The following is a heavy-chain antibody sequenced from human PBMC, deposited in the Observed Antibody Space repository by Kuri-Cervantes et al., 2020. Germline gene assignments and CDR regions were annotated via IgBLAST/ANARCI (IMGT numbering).Heavy chain of an antibody. CDR1: GYTFTSYG. V-gene: IGHV1-18*01. CDR2: ISAYNGDT. CDR3: ARKRFDSRRNDY. D-gene: IGHD3-22*01. Sequence: ASVKVSCKASGYTFTSYGISWVRQAPGQGLEWMGWISAYNGDTNYAQKLQGRVTMTTDTSTSTAYMELRSLRSDDTAVYFCARKRFDSRRNDYWGQGTLVTVSS. J-gene: IGHJ4*02.